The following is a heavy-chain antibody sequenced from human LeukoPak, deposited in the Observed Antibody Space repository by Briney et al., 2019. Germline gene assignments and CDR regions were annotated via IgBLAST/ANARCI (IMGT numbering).Heavy chain of an antibody. J-gene: IGHJ4*02. V-gene: IGHV4-59*01. Sequence: SETLSLTCTVSDASISGCYWSWIRQPPGMGLEWTGSIHFSGSTNYNPSLRSRVTISVDTSKNQLSLKLSSVTAADTAVYYCARDLGGIYFDYWGQGTLVTVSS. CDR2: IHFSGST. D-gene: IGHD1-26*01. CDR3: ARDLGGIYFDY. CDR1: DASISGCY.